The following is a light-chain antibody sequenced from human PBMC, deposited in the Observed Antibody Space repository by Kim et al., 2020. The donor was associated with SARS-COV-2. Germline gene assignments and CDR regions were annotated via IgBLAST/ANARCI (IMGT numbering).Light chain of an antibody. V-gene: IGLV2-14*03. J-gene: IGLJ3*02. CDR1: SSDVGGYNY. CDR2: DVS. CDR3: SSYTSSNWV. Sequence: PGQSITTSCTGTSSDVGGYNYVSWYQQHPGKAPKLMIYDVSNRPSGVSNRFSGSKSGNTASLTISGLQAEDEADYYCSSYTSSNWVFGGGTQLTVL.